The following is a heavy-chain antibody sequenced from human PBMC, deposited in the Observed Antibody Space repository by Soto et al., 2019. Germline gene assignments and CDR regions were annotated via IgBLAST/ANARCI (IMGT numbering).Heavy chain of an antibody. J-gene: IGHJ4*02. D-gene: IGHD6-13*01. CDR1: EGTFNSYA. Sequence: QAQVVQSGAEVRKPGSSVKLSCKASEGTFNSYAIAWVRQAPGQGLEWMGGIIPYYNTLNYAQKFQDRVTITADDYTNTVYMELSSLRSNDTAVYFCASGASRWYPYFFDSLAQGTLVTVSS. CDR3: ASGASRWYPYFFDS. CDR2: IIPYYNTL. V-gene: IGHV1-69*01.